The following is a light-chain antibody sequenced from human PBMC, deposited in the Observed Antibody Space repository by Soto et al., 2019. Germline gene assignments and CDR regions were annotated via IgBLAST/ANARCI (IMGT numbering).Light chain of an antibody. V-gene: IGLV2-14*01. CDR1: SSDVGAYNY. CDR3: SSYTSATTYV. CDR2: DVS. J-gene: IGLJ1*01. Sequence: QSVLNQPASVSGAPGQSITISCTGTSSDVGAYNYDSWYQQYPGEAPKVIIYDVSHRPAGVSNRFSGSKSGNTASLTISGLQTQDEADYYCSSYTSATTYVFGTGTKVTVL.